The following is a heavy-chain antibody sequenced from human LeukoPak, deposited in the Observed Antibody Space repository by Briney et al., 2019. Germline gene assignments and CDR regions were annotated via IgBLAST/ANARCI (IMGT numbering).Heavy chain of an antibody. V-gene: IGHV3-21*01. CDR2: ISRSGSYI. CDR1: GFPFSDYS. CDR3: ARDRDFGVGNWFDP. J-gene: IGHJ5*02. D-gene: IGHD3-3*01. Sequence: GGSLRLSCAASGFPFSDYSLNWVRQAPGKGLEWVSSISRSGSYIYYADSVKGRFTISRDHAKKSLYLQMNGLRAEDTAVYYCARDRDFGVGNWFDPWGQGTLVTVSS.